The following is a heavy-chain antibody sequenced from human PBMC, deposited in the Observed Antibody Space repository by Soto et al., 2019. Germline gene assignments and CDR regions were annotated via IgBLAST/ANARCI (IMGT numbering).Heavy chain of an antibody. CDR1: GGSISSYY. J-gene: IGHJ3*02. CDR3: ARRWGYAFDI. D-gene: IGHD1-26*01. CDR2: IYYSGST. Sequence: QVQLQESGPGLVKPSETLSLTCTVSGGSISSYYWSWIRQPPGKGLEWIGYIYYSGSTNYNPSLRSRVTISVDTSKYQFSVKLSSVTAADTAVYYCARRWGYAFDIWGQGTMVTVSS. V-gene: IGHV4-59*08.